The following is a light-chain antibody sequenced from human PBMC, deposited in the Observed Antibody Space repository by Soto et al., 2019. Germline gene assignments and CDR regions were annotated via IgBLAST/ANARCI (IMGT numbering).Light chain of an antibody. CDR1: QSVSSN. J-gene: IGKJ3*01. Sequence: EIVMTQSPATLSVSPGERATLSCRASQSVSSNLAWYQQKPGQDPMLLIYGASTRATGIPARFSGSGSGTDFTLTISSLQSEDFAVYYCQQYNNWPFTFGPGTKVDIK. V-gene: IGKV3-15*01. CDR3: QQYNNWPFT. CDR2: GAS.